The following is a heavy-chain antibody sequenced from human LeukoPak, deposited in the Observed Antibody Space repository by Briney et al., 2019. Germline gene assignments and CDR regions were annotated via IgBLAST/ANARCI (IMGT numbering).Heavy chain of an antibody. CDR2: ISSSGST. CDR3: ARGPYSYDSSGAFDI. V-gene: IGHV4-61*02. CDR1: GDSISSGDYY. D-gene: IGHD3-22*01. J-gene: IGHJ3*02. Sequence: PSQTLSLTCTVAGDSISSGDYYWSWIRQPAGKGLEWIGRISSSGSTNYNPSLKSRVTISVDTSKNQFSLKLSSVTAADTAVYFCARGPYSYDSSGAFDIWGQGTMVTVSS.